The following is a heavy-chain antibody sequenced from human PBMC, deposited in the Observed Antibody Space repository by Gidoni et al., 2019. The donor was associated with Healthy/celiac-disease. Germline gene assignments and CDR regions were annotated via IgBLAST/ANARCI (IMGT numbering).Heavy chain of an antibody. CDR1: GGSFSGYY. D-gene: IGHD6-19*01. CDR3: ARGTAVAGTDY. J-gene: IGHJ4*02. CDR2: INHSGST. V-gene: IGHV4-34*01. Sequence: QVQLQQWGAGLLKPSATLSLTCAVYGGSFSGYYWSWSRQPPGKGLEWIGEINHSGSTNYNPSLKSRVTISVDTSKNQFSLKLSSVTAADTAVYYCARGTAVAGTDYWGQGTLVTVSS.